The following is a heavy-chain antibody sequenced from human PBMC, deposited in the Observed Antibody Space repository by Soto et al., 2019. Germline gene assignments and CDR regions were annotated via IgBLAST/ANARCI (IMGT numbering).Heavy chain of an antibody. J-gene: IGHJ4*02. D-gene: IGHD6-19*01. CDR3: ARSPQYSSGWNGGFDY. CDR2: MYYSGST. V-gene: IGHV4-61*01. CDR1: GASLSSGSYF. Sequence: SETLSLTCTVSGASLSSGSYFWSWIRRPPGKGLEYIGYMYYSGSTNYNPSLRGRATISVDTSKNQFSLKLSSVTAADTAVYYCARSPQYSSGWNGGFDYWGQGTLVTVSS.